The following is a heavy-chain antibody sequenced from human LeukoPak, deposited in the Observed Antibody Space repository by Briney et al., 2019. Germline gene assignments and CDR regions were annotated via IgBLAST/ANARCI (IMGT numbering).Heavy chain of an antibody. CDR2: SNHRSSTT. CDR1: GYTFTKYY. J-gene: IGHJ4*02. Sequence: APLRVSSTASGYTFTKYYLHWVRQAPGQGLEWMGLSNHRSSTTTYAQRFQGRVTMTRGTSTSTVYMELSSLRSEDTAIYYCSRLVGDYGDYVDYWGQGGLVSVSP. V-gene: IGHV1-46*01. D-gene: IGHD4-17*01. CDR3: SRLVGDYGDYVDY.